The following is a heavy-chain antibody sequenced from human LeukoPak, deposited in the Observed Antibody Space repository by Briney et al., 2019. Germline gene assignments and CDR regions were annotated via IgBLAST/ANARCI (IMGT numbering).Heavy chain of an antibody. V-gene: IGHV1-46*01. Sequence: ASAKVSCKASGYTFTRYYIHWVRQAPGQGLEWMGMINPSGGSTSYAQNFQGRVTMTRDTSASTVYMELNSLRSEDTAVYYCTRDRVVPNAGPRLYNWFDPWGQGTLVTVSS. CDR2: INPSGGST. CDR1: GYTFTRYY. J-gene: IGHJ5*02. CDR3: TRDRVVPNAGPRLYNWFDP. D-gene: IGHD2-2*01.